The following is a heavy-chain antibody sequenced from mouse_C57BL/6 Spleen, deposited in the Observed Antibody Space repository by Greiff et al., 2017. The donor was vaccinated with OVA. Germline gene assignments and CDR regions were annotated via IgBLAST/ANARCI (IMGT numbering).Heavy chain of an antibody. CDR3: PRTTTVAVDY. CDR2: IHPNSGST. Sequence: QVQLQQPGAELVKPGASVKLSCKASGYTFTSYWMHWVKQRPGQGLEWIGMIHPNSGSTNYNEKFKSKATLTVDKSSSTAYMQLSSLTSEDSAVYYCPRTTTVAVDYWGQGTTLTVSS. J-gene: IGHJ2*01. CDR1: GYTFTSYW. V-gene: IGHV1-64*01. D-gene: IGHD1-1*01.